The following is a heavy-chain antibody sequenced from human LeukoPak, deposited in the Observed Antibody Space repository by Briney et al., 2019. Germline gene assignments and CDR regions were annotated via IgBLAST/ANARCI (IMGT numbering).Heavy chain of an antibody. CDR3: ARETGQFEHDS. CDR2: INPKSGDT. D-gene: IGHD5-24*01. J-gene: IGHJ4*02. Sequence: ASVRVSCKAYGYTFTAYYMHWVRQAPGQGPEWMGWINPKSGDTNYAQEFQGRVTMTRDTSISTGYMELSRLTSDDTAVYYCARETGQFEHDSWGQGTLVTVSS. CDR1: GYTFTAYY. V-gene: IGHV1-2*02.